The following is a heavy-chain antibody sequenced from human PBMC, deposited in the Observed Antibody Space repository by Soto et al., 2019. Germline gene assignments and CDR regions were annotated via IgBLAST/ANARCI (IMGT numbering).Heavy chain of an antibody. D-gene: IGHD3-10*01. Sequence: SVTLCLPCAVLWGTISGFFWGWIRQTPGKGLEWIGYIYYSGSTNYNPSLKSRVTISVDTSKNQFSLKLSSVTAADTAVYYCARDAYYYGSGSYYYYYYYMDVWGKGTTVTVSS. CDR1: WGTISGFF. J-gene: IGHJ6*03. CDR3: ARDAYYYGSGSYYYYYYYMDV. V-gene: IGHV4-59*01. CDR2: IYYSGST.